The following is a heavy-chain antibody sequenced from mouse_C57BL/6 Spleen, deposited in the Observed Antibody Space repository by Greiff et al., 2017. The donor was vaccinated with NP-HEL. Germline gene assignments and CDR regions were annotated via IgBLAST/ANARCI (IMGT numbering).Heavy chain of an antibody. J-gene: IGHJ1*03. Sequence: DVKLMESGGGLVQPGGSLKLSCAASGFTFSDYGMAWVRQAPRKGPEWVAFISNLAYSIYYADTVTGRFTISRENAKNTLYLEMSSLRSEDTAMYYCARHPFDVWGTGTTVTVSS. V-gene: IGHV5-15*01. CDR1: GFTFSDYG. CDR3: ARHPFDV. CDR2: ISNLAYSI.